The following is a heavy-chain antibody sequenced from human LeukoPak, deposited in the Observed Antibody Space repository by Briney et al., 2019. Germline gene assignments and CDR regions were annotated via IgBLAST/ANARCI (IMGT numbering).Heavy chain of an antibody. V-gene: IGHV1-2*02. CDR3: ARGGGSHYDSSGYFEFDF. CDR1: GYTFIGYY. D-gene: IGHD3-22*01. CDR2: INPNTGGT. Sequence: ASVKVSCKASGYTFIGYYIHWVRQAPGQGLEWMAWINPNTGGTNYAQKFQGRVTLTKDTSISTAYMDLNRLTSDDTAVYYCARGGGSHYDSSGYFEFDFWGQGTLVTVSS. J-gene: IGHJ4*02.